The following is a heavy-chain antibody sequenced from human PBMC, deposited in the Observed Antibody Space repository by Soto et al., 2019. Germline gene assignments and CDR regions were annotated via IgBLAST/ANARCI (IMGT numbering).Heavy chain of an antibody. V-gene: IGHV3-21*01. Sequence: GGSPRPPRAASGFSYSTYSMNWLRQVQGKGLEWVSSISSSSNYIYYAHSVQGRFTIHRDNAKNSLYLQMNSLRADDTAVYYCARDRRTWVECGNYYFDYWGQGTLVTVSS. CDR3: ARDRRTWVECGNYYFDY. CDR2: ISSSSNYI. J-gene: IGHJ4*02. CDR1: GFSYSTYS. D-gene: IGHD3-3*01.